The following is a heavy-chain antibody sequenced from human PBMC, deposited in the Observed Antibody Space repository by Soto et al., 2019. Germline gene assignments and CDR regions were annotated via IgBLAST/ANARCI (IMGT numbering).Heavy chain of an antibody. CDR2: ILPISGTT. CDR3: VRWANYASSTGNGYYFPGMDV. CDR1: GLKFSSYA. J-gene: IGHJ6*02. Sequence: QVQLVQSGAEVKKPGSSVKVSCKASGLKFSSYAISWVRQAPGQGLEWVGGILPISGTTNYAQRFQGRVTITADTSTTTTYLDLSSLRSEDTAVYFCVRWANYASSTGNGYYFPGMDVWGQGTTVTVSS. D-gene: IGHD3-9*01. V-gene: IGHV1-69*06.